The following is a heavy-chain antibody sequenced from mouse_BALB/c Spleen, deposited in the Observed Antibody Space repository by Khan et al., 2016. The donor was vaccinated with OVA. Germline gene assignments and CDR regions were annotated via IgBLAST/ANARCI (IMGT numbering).Heavy chain of an antibody. V-gene: IGHV2-6-1*01. D-gene: IGHD2-10*01. CDR3: ARQPYYHYNIMDY. CDR1: GFSLTNYG. CDR2: IWSDGST. Sequence: QVQLKESGPGLVAPSQSLPITCTISGFSLTNYGVHWVRQPPGKGLEWLVVIWSDGSTTYNSDLKSRLNISKDNSKSQVFLKMNSLQTDDTAMYYCARQPYYHYNIMDYWGQGTSVTVSS. J-gene: IGHJ4*01.